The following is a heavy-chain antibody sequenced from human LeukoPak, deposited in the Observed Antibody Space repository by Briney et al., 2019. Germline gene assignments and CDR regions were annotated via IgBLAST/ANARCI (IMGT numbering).Heavy chain of an antibody. V-gene: IGHV3-7*01. Sequence: GGPLRLPRAASGFTLSSHRMSWVRQAPGKGLEWVANIKQDGSEKYYVDSVKGRFTISRDNAKNSLYLQMNSLRAEDTAVYYCARDDAGAGSYYYYYGMDVWGQGTTVTVSS. CDR1: GFTLSSHR. D-gene: IGHD6-19*01. CDR2: IKQDGSEK. J-gene: IGHJ6*02. CDR3: ARDDAGAGSYYYYYGMDV.